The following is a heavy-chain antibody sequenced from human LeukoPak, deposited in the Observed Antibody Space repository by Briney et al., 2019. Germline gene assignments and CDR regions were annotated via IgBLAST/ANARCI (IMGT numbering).Heavy chain of an antibody. Sequence: AGGSLRLSCAASGFTFSSYAMSWVRQAPGKGLEWVSAISGSGGSTYYADSVKGRFTISRDNSKNTLYLQMNSLRAEDTAVYYCAKATVIWFGELLAWGQGTLVTVSS. V-gene: IGHV3-23*01. CDR1: GFTFSSYA. CDR3: AKATVIWFGELLA. D-gene: IGHD3-10*01. J-gene: IGHJ5*02. CDR2: ISGSGGST.